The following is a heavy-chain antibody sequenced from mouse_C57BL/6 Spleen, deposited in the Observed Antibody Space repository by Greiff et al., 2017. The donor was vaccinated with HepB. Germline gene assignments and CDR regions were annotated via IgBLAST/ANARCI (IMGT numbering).Heavy chain of an antibody. V-gene: IGHV1-18*01. J-gene: IGHJ4*01. CDR1: GYTFTDYN. D-gene: IGHD2-1*01. CDR2: INPNNGGT. CDR3: ARRPYGNPYDYAMDY. Sequence: EVQLQQSGPELVKPGASVKIPCKASGYTFTDYNMDWVKQSHGKSLEWIGDINPNNGGTIYNQKFKGKATLTVDKSSSTAYMELRSLTSEDTAVYYCARRPYGNPYDYAMDYWGQGTSVTVSS.